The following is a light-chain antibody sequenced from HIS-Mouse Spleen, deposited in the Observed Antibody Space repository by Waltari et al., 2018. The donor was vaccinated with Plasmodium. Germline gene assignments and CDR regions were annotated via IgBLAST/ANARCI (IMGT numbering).Light chain of an antibody. Sequence: DIQMTQSPSSLSASVGARVTITFRASQSISSYLNWYQQKPRKAPKLLIYAASSLQSGVPSRFSGSGSGTDFTLTISSLQPEDFATYYCQQSYSTPWTFGQGTKVEIK. V-gene: IGKV1-39*01. J-gene: IGKJ1*01. CDR3: QQSYSTPWT. CDR1: QSISSY. CDR2: AAS.